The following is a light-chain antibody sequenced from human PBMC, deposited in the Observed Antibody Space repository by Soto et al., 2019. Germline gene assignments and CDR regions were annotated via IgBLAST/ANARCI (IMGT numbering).Light chain of an antibody. J-gene: IGKJ2*01. Sequence: PGERATLSCRASQSISSSSLAWYQQKPGQAPRLLISGASTRATGIPDRFGGSGSGTDFTLTISRLEPEDFAVYYCQQYGSSPPYTFGQGTKVEIK. V-gene: IGKV3-20*01. CDR1: QSISSSS. CDR2: GAS. CDR3: QQYGSSPPYT.